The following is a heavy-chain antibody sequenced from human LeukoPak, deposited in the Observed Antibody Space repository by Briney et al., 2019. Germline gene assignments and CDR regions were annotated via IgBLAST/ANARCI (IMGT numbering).Heavy chain of an antibody. CDR3: ARDSSSAAYGNWFEP. J-gene: IGHJ5*02. V-gene: IGHV1-2*02. D-gene: IGHD6-6*01. Sequence: ASVKVSCKASGYTFIGYYMHWVRQAPGQGLEWMGWINPNSGGTNYAQKFQGRVTMTRDTSISTAYMELSRLRSDDTAVYYCARDSSSAAYGNWFEPWGQGTLVTVSS. CDR1: GYTFIGYY. CDR2: INPNSGGT.